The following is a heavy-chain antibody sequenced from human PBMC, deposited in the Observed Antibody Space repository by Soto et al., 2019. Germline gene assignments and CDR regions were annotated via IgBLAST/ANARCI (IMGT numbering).Heavy chain of an antibody. CDR3: ARVDDGSGRYYYYYYYMDV. Sequence: EVQLVESGGGLVQPGGSLRLSCAASGFTVSSNYMSCVRQAPGKGLEWGSVIYSGGSTYYADSVKGSFTISRDNSKNTLYLQMNSLRAEDTAVYYCARVDDGSGRYYYYYYYMDVWGKGATVTVSS. V-gene: IGHV3-66*01. CDR1: GFTVSSNY. D-gene: IGHD3-10*01. J-gene: IGHJ6*03. CDR2: IYSGGST.